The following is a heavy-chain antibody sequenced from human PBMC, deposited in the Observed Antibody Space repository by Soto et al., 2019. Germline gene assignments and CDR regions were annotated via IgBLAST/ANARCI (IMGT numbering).Heavy chain of an antibody. D-gene: IGHD3-22*01. J-gene: IGHJ3*02. CDR1: GGSISSGDYY. V-gene: IGHV4-30-4*01. Sequence: PSETLSLTCTVSGGSISSGDYYWSWIRQPPGKGLEWIGYIYYSGSTYYNPSLKSRVTISVDTSKNQFSLKLSSVTAADTAVYYCARVVVITSAFDIWGQGTMVTVSS. CDR3: ARVVVITSAFDI. CDR2: IYYSGST.